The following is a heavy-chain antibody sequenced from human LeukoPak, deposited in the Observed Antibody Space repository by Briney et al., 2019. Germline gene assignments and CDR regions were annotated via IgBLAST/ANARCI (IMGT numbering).Heavy chain of an antibody. Sequence: GGSLRLSCAASGFTFSSYGMHWVRQAPGKGLEWVAVIWYDGSNKYYADSVKGRFTISRDNSKNTLYLQMNSLRAGDTAVYYCASGPYGSGSYYVYWGQGTLVTVSS. CDR1: GFTFSSYG. J-gene: IGHJ4*02. CDR2: IWYDGSNK. D-gene: IGHD3-10*01. V-gene: IGHV3-33*01. CDR3: ASGPYGSGSYYVY.